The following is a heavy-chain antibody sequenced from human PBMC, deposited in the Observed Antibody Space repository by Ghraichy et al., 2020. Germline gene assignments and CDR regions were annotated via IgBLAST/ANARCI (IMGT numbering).Heavy chain of an antibody. V-gene: IGHV4-34*01. CDR2: INHSGST. D-gene: IGHD3-3*01. CDR1: GGSFSGYY. J-gene: IGHJ5*02. CDR3: ARGQGITIFGVVIRAYNWFDP. Sequence: SETLSLTCAVYGGSFSGYYWSWIRQPPGKGLEWIGEINHSGSTNYNPSLKSRVTISVDTSKNQFSLKLSSLTAADTAVYYCARGQGITIFGVVIRAYNWFDPWGQGTLVTVSS.